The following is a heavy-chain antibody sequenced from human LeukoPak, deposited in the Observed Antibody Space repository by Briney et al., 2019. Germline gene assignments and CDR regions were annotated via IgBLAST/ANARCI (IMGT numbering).Heavy chain of an antibody. J-gene: IGHJ4*02. Sequence: PGGSLRLSCAASGFTFSDYAMSWVRQVPGKGPEWVSTLSGSGTTTIYANSVKGRFTISRDSSKNTLYLQMNSLRAADTALYYCTKDYDTVGYYSSDYWGQGTLVTVSS. CDR3: TKDYDTVGYYSSDY. V-gene: IGHV3-23*01. CDR2: LSGSGTTT. D-gene: IGHD3-22*01. CDR1: GFTFSDYA.